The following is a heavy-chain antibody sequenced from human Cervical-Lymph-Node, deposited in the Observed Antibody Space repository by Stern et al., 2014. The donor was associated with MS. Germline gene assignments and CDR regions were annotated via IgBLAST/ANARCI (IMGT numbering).Heavy chain of an antibody. CDR3: ARGGTSSCDY. V-gene: IGHV1-2*02. Sequence: QVQLVQSGAEVKKPGASVKVSCKASGYTFTGYYMHWVRQAPGQGPEWMGWINSNSGGTTYAQTFQGRVTVTRDTSISTVYKGMSRLRSDDTAVYYCARGGTSSCDYWGQGTLVTVSS. D-gene: IGHD1-14*01. CDR1: GYTFTGYY. CDR2: INSNSGGT. J-gene: IGHJ4*02.